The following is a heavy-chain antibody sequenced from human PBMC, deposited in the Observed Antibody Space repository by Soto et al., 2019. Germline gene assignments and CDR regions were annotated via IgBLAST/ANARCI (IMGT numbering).Heavy chain of an antibody. Sequence: QVQLVQSGGEVKKPGASVKLSCTASGYTFTSYGISWVRQAPGQGLEWMGWISAYNGKTNYAQKVQGRVTMTTDTSTRTAYMDLRSLRSDDTAGYYCARGGDGNYDHGRDVWGQGPTVTVSS. V-gene: IGHV1-18*01. D-gene: IGHD2-21*02. CDR1: GYTFTSYG. CDR2: ISAYNGKT. CDR3: ARGGDGNYDHGRDV. J-gene: IGHJ6*02.